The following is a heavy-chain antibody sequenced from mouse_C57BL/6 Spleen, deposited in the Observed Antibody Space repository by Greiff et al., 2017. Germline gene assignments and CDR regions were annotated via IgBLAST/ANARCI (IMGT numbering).Heavy chain of an antibody. CDR3: ARGTDSSGYVFYFDY. CDR1: GYTFTSYW. D-gene: IGHD3-2*02. V-gene: IGHV1-52*01. CDR2: IDPSDSET. J-gene: IGHJ2*01. Sequence: QVHVKQPGAELVRPGSSVKLSCKASGYTFTSYWMHWVKQRPIQGLEWIGNIDPSDSETHYNQKFKDKATLTVDKSSSTAYMQLSSLTAEDSAVYYCARGTDSSGYVFYFDYWGQGTTLTVSS.